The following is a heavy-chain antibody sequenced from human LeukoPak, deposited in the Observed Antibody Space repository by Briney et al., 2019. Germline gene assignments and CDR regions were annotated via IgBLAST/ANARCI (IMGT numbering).Heavy chain of an antibody. CDR1: GFTVSSNY. D-gene: IGHD5-18*01. CDR3: ARDSGRSWRGYSYGSYFDY. V-gene: IGHV3-66*01. CDR2: IYSGGST. Sequence: GGSLRLSCAASGFTVSSNYMSWVRQAPGKGLEWVSVIYSGGSTYYADSVKGRFTISRDNSKNTLYLQMNSLRAEDTAVYYCARDSGRSWRGYSYGSYFDYWGQGTLVTVSS. J-gene: IGHJ4*02.